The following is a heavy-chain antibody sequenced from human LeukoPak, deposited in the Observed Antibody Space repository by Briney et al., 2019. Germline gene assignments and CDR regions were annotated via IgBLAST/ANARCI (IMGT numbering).Heavy chain of an antibody. D-gene: IGHD6-6*01. Sequence: GGSLRLSCAASGFTVTNNYMSWVRQAPGKGLEWVSVIYSGGSTYYAASVKGRFTISRDNSKNTLYLQINSLRVEDTAVYYCASDSSSVFDDAFDIWGQGTLVTVSS. V-gene: IGHV3-53*01. CDR1: GFTVTNNY. CDR3: ASDSSSVFDDAFDI. J-gene: IGHJ3*02. CDR2: IYSGGST.